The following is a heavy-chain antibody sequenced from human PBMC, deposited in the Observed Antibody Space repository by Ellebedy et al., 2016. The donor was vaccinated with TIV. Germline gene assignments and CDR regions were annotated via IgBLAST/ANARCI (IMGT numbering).Heavy chain of an antibody. V-gene: IGHV1-2*02. CDR2: INPNSGGT. CDR3: ARVVQGSGNNWFDP. Sequence: SVKVSCXASGYTFTGYYMHWVRQAPGQGLEWMGWINPNSGGTNYAQKFQGRVTMTRDTSISTAYMELSRLRSDDTAVYYCARVVQGSGNNWFDPWGQGTLVTVSS. J-gene: IGHJ5*02. D-gene: IGHD3-10*01. CDR1: GYTFTGYY.